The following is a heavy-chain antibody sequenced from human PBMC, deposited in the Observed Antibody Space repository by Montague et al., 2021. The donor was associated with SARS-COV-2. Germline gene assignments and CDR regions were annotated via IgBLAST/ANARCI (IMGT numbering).Heavy chain of an antibody. CDR2: IYYSGST. V-gene: IGHV4-39*01. J-gene: IGHJ4*02. Sequence: SETLSLTCTVSGGSISSSSNYWGWIRQPPGKGLEWIGNIYYSGSTYYNPSLKSRVTISVDTSKNQFSLKLSSVTAADTAVYYCARLDFHITIFGVVSSRGVDYWGQGTLVTVSS. D-gene: IGHD3-3*01. CDR3: ARLDFHITIFGVVSSRGVDY. CDR1: GGSISSSSNY.